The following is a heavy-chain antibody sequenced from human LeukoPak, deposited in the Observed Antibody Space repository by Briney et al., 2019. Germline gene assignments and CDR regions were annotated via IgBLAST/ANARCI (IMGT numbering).Heavy chain of an antibody. D-gene: IGHD6-13*01. CDR2: IYYSGST. Sequence: SETLSLTCTVSGGSISSSSSYWGWIRQPPGKGLEWIGSIYYSGSTYSNPSLKRRVTISVDTSKNQFSLKLSSVTAADTAVYYCAKRIAAAKPFDYSGQGTLVTVSS. CDR1: GGSISSSSSY. V-gene: IGHV4-39*07. CDR3: AKRIAAAKPFDY. J-gene: IGHJ4*02.